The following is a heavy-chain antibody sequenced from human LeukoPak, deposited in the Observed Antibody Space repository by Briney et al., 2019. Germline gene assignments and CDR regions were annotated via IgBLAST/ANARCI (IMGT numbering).Heavy chain of an antibody. CDR3: ARGHYYGMDV. J-gene: IGHJ6*04. CDR1: GFTFSSYW. Sequence: GRSLRLSCAASGFTFSSYWMHWVRQAPVKGLVCVSRINSDGSSTSYADSVKGRFTISRDNAKNTLYLQMNSLRAEDTAVYYCARGHYYGMDVWGKGTTVTISS. V-gene: IGHV3-74*01. CDR2: INSDGSST.